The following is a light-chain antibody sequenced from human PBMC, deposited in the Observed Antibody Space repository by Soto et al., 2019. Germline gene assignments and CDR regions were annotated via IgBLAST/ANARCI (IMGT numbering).Light chain of an antibody. J-gene: IGKJ1*01. V-gene: IGKV3-15*01. CDR3: QQSYNNPWT. CDR2: GAS. CDR1: ESVSTN. Sequence: EIEMTQSPATLSLAPGQRVTLSCGASESVSTNLACYRQKAGQAPRLLIYGASTRATGIPARFSGSGSGTDFTLTISSLQPEDFATYYCQQSYNNPWTFGQGTKVDIK.